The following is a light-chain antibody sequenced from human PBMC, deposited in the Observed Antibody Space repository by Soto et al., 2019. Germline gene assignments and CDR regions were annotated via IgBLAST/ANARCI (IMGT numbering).Light chain of an antibody. J-gene: IGLJ1*01. CDR3: SSFTGPTTLDV. Sequence: QSALTQPASVSGSPGQSVTISCTGTSSDVGAYKYVSWYQKHPGKAPKLMIYGVSNRPSGISNRFSGSKSGNTAFLTISGRQPEDEADYYCSSFTGPTTLDVFGTGTKLTVL. V-gene: IGLV2-14*03. CDR2: GVS. CDR1: SSDVGAYKY.